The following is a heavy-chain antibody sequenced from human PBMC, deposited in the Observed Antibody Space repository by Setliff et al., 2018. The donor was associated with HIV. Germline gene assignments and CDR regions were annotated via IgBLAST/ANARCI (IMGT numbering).Heavy chain of an antibody. D-gene: IGHD6-19*01. Sequence: GSLRLSCAASGFTLSSNWMSWVRQAPGKGLEWVANINQDGSETNYEDSVKGRFTISRDNAKNALYLQMNSLRAEDTAVYHCARGGGSGWPFDYWGQGTLVTVSS. CDR2: INQDGSET. J-gene: IGHJ4*02. CDR1: GFTLSSNW. V-gene: IGHV3-7*03. CDR3: ARGGGSGWPFDY.